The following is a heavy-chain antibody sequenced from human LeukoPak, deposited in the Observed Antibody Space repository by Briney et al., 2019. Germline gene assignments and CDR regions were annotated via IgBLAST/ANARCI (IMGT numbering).Heavy chain of an antibody. CDR1: GFTVSSNY. CDR2: IYSGGST. CDR3: ARGPLYGSGKGDY. D-gene: IGHD3-10*01. J-gene: IGHJ4*02. Sequence: GGSLRLSCAASGFTVSSNYMSWVRQAPGKGLEWVAVIYSGGSTYYADSVKVRFTISRYNSKSTLYIQMNSLRAEDTAVYYCARGPLYGSGKGDYWGQGTLVTVSS. V-gene: IGHV3-53*01.